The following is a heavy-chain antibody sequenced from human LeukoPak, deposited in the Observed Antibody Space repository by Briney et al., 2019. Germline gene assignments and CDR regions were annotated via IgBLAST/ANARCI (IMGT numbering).Heavy chain of an antibody. CDR2: IYSDNT. J-gene: IGHJ4*02. Sequence: GGSLRLSCTVSGFTVSSNSMSWVRHAPGKRLEWVSFIYSDNTHYSDSVKGRFTISRDNSKNTLYLQMNSLRAEDTAVYYCARRAGAYSHPYDYWGQGTLVTVSS. CDR3: ARRAGAYSHPYDY. CDR1: GFTVSSNS. D-gene: IGHD4/OR15-4a*01. V-gene: IGHV3-53*01.